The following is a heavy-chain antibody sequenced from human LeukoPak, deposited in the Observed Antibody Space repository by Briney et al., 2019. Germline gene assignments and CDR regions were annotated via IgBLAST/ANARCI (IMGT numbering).Heavy chain of an antibody. CDR2: ISGSGGST. V-gene: IGHV3-23*01. D-gene: IGHD6-13*01. J-gene: IGHJ4*02. CDR3: AKASYSSSWYSPGYFDY. CDR1: GFTFSSYA. Sequence: GGSLRLSCAASGFTFSSYAMSWVRQAPGKGLEWVSAISGSGGSTYYADSVKGRFTISRDNSKNTLYLQMNSLRAEDTAVYYCAKASYSSSWYSPGYFDYWGQGTLVTVPS.